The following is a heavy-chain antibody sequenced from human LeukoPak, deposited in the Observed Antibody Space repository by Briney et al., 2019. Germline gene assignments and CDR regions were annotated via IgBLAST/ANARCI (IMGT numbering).Heavy chain of an antibody. J-gene: IGHJ6*02. CDR2: FDPGDGET. Sequence: ASVKVSCKVSGYTLTELSMHWVRQAPGKGLEWMGGFDPGDGETIYAQKFQGRVTMTEDTSTDTAYMELSSLRSEDTAVYYCATSSDIVAPRYYYYYGMDVWGQGTTVTVSS. CDR3: ATSSDIVAPRYYYYYGMDV. CDR1: GYTLTELS. D-gene: IGHD5-12*01. V-gene: IGHV1-24*01.